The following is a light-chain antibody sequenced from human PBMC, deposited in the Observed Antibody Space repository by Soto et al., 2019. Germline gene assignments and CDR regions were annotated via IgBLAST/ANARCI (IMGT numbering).Light chain of an antibody. Sequence: TVMAQSPDSLAVSLGERPTINCKSSHSIFHGSTNKNYLAWYQHKPGQPPKLLIYWASTRESGVPDRFSGSGSGTDFTLTISSLQAEDVAVYYCQQYSNVPFTFGPGTKVDIK. V-gene: IGKV4-1*01. CDR3: QQYSNVPFT. J-gene: IGKJ3*01. CDR1: HSIFHGSTNKNY. CDR2: WAS.